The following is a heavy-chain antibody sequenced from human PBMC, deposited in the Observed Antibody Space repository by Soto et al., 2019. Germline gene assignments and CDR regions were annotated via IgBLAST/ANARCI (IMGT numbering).Heavy chain of an antibody. J-gene: IGHJ5*02. Sequence: PGESLKISCKGSGYSFTSYWISWVRQMPGKGLEWMGRIDPSDSYTNYSPSFQGHVTISADKSISTAYLQWSSLKASDTAMYYCARHYVAPPNYDILTGYYYEFDPWGQGTLVTV. V-gene: IGHV5-10-1*01. D-gene: IGHD3-9*01. CDR2: IDPSDSYT. CDR3: ARHYVAPPNYDILTGYYYEFDP. CDR1: GYSFTSYW.